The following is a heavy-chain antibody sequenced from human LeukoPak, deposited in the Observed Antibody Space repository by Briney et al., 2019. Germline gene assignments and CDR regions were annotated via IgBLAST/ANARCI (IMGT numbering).Heavy chain of an antibody. V-gene: IGHV3-21*01. CDR3: ARGEKTATADY. J-gene: IGHJ4*02. CDR1: GFTFSSYS. Sequence: GGSLRLSCAASGFTFSSYSMNWVRQAPGKGLEWVSSISSGRTYIYYADSLKGRFTISRDNAKNSLYLQMNSLRAEDTAVYYCARGEKTATADYWGQGTLVTVSS. CDR2: ISSGRTYI. D-gene: IGHD1-14*01.